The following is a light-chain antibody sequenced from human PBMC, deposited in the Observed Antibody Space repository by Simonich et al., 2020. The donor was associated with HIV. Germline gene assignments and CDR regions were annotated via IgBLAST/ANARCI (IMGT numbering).Light chain of an antibody. V-gene: IGKV3-15*01. Sequence: EIVMTQSPATLSVSPGERATLSCRASQSVSSNLAWYQQKPGQAPRLLIYGASTRATGIPARFSGSGSGTEFTLTISSMQSEDFAVYDCQQRRNWPLTFGGGTKVDIK. CDR2: GAS. CDR1: QSVSSN. CDR3: QQRRNWPLT. J-gene: IGKJ4*01.